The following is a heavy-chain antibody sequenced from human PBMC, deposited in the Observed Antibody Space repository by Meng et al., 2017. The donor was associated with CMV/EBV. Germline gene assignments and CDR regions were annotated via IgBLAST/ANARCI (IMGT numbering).Heavy chain of an antibody. V-gene: IGHV3-23*01. CDR1: GFTFRSYA. CDR2: ISGSGSST. J-gene: IGHJ4*02. Sequence: GGSLRLSCAASGFTFRSYAMTWVRQAPGKGLEWVSAISGSGSSTYYADSVKGRFTISRDNSKNTLYLQMNSLRAEDTAIYYCAKDIWVRVGPRAYWGQGTLVTVSS. CDR3: AKDIWVRVGPRAY. D-gene: IGHD1-26*01.